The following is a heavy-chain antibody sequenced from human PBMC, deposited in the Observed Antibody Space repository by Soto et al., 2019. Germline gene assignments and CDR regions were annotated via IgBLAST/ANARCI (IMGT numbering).Heavy chain of an antibody. CDR1: GFTFSSYG. V-gene: IGHV3-30*18. CDR2: ISYDGSNK. CDR3: ANEITTTVTSFDY. D-gene: IGHD4-17*01. Sequence: GGSLRLPCAASGFTFSSYGMHWVRQAPGKGLEWVAVISYDGSNKYYADSVKGRFTISRDNSKNTLYLQMNSLRAEDTALYYCANEITTTVTSFDYWGQGTLVTVSS. J-gene: IGHJ4*02.